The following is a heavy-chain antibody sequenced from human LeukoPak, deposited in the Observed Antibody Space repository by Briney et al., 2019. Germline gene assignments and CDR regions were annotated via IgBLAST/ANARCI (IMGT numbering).Heavy chain of an antibody. J-gene: IGHJ6*02. V-gene: IGHV4-34*01. Sequence: SETLSLTCAVYGGSFSGYYWSWIRQPPGKGLEWIGEINHSGSTNYNPSLKRRVTISVDTSKNQFSLKLSSVTAAATAVYYCARGYGPRGMDVWGQGTTVTVSS. CDR2: INHSGST. D-gene: IGHD3-10*01. CDR1: GGSFSGYY. CDR3: ARGYGPRGMDV.